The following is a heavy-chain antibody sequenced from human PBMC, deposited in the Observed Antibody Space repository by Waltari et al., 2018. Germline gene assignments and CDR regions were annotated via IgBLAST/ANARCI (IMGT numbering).Heavy chain of an antibody. CDR3: ARGGDDGRGYYPRDY. J-gene: IGHJ4*02. D-gene: IGHD3-22*01. V-gene: IGHV3-30-3*01. CDR2: ISYDGSNK. CDR1: GFTFSSYA. Sequence: QVQLVESGGGVVQPGRSLRLSCAASGFTFSSYAMHWVRQAPGKGLGCVAVISYDGSNKYYADSVKGRFTISRDNSKNTLYLQMNSLRAEDTAVYFCARGGDDGRGYYPRDYWGQGTLVTVSS.